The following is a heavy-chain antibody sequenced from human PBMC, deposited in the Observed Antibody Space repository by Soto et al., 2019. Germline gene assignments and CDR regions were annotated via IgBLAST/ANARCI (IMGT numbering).Heavy chain of an antibody. D-gene: IGHD6-19*01. Sequence: QLQLQESGPGLVKPSETLSLTCTVSGGSISGSSYYWGWIRQPPGKGLEWIGTIYYTGAAYYNPPRQCXXTXSXXTSRNQFSMKVNSVTAADTAVYYCTDMLGQWLPRDWGQGTVVTVSS. J-gene: IGHJ4*02. V-gene: IGHV4-39*01. CDR3: TDMLGQWLPRD. CDR1: GGSISGSSYY. CDR2: IYYTGAA.